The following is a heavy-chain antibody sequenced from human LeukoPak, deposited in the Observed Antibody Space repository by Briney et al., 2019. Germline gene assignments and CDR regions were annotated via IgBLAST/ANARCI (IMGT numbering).Heavy chain of an antibody. J-gene: IGHJ5*02. Sequence: ASVKVSCKASGYTFTSYAMHWVRQAPGQRLEWMGWINAGNGNTKYSQKFQGRVTITRDTSASTAYMELSSLRSEDTAVYYCAREGTIFGVVIGRTWFDPWGQGTLVTVSS. CDR2: INAGNGNT. V-gene: IGHV1-3*01. CDR3: AREGTIFGVVIGRTWFDP. D-gene: IGHD3-3*01. CDR1: GYTFTSYA.